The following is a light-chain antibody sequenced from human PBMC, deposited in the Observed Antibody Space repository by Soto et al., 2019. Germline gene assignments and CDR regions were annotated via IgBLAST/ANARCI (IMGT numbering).Light chain of an antibody. Sequence: QSALTQPPSASGTPGQRVAISCSGSSSNIGSNSVNWYQQLPGPAPKLLIYSDNLRPSGVPDRFSGSKSGASASLAISGLQSEDEADYYCAAWHDSLNGYVFGSGTKVTVL. V-gene: IGLV1-44*01. CDR1: SSNIGSNS. CDR2: SDN. J-gene: IGLJ1*01. CDR3: AAWHDSLNGYV.